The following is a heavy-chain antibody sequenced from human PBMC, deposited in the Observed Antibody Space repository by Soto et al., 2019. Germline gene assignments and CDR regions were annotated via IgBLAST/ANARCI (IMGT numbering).Heavy chain of an antibody. V-gene: IGHV4-39*01. CDR2: IYYSGSA. D-gene: IGHD4-4*01. CDR3: ARHALHLQISLAAFDI. Sequence: QVQLQESGPGLVKPSETLSLTCTVSGDSISSSTYYWGWIRQPHGKGLEWIGSIYYSGSAYYNPSLKSRVTNSVDKSKHQFSLKLSSMTAADTALYYCARHALHLQISLAAFDIWGHGTMVIVSS. CDR1: GDSISSSTYY. J-gene: IGHJ3*02.